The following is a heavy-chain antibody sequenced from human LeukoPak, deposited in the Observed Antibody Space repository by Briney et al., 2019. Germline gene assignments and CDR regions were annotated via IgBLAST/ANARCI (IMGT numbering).Heavy chain of an antibody. CDR2: INPNSGGT. V-gene: IGHV1-2*02. D-gene: IGHD1-1*01. CDR1: GYSFNGVY. J-gene: IGHJ4*02. CDR3: ARDLREYNWNGVDY. Sequence: ASVKVSCKASGYSFNGVYIHWVRQAPGQGLEWMGWINPNSGGTNYAQKFQGRVTMTRDTSISTAYMELSRLRSDDTAVYYCARDLREYNWNGVDYWGQGTLVTVSS.